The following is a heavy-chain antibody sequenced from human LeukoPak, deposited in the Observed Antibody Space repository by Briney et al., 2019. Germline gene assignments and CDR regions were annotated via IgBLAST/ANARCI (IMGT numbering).Heavy chain of an antibody. CDR2: IYYSGNT. V-gene: IGHV4-61*05. CDR1: GGSISSSSAH. CDR3: ARQGNRYAAFFVDP. J-gene: IGHJ5*02. Sequence: SETLSLTCTVSGGSISSSSAHWSWIRQPPGKTLEWIGYIYYSGNTNYNPSLKSRVTISIDTSKSQFSLKLSSVTAADTAVYYCARQGNRYAAFFVDPWGQGTLVTVSS. D-gene: IGHD3-3*01.